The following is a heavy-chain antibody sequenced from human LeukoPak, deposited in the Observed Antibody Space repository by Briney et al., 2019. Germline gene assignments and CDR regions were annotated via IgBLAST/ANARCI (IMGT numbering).Heavy chain of an antibody. D-gene: IGHD4/OR15-4a*01. CDR2: INPDSGGT. CDR3: ARPLLWWPQVGYFDY. CDR1: GYTFTGYY. V-gene: IGHV1-2*02. J-gene: IGHJ4*02. Sequence: ASVKVSCKASGYTFTGYYMHWVRQAPGQGLEWMGWINPDSGGTKYARKFQGRVTMTRDTSISTAYMELSRLRSDDTAVYYCARPLLWWPQVGYFDYWGQGTLVTVSS.